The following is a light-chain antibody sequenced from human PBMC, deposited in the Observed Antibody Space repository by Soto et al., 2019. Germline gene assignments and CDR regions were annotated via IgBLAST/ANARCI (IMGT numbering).Light chain of an antibody. J-gene: IGKJ1*01. CDR3: HQYNYWPT. CDR2: GAS. Sequence: EIVMTQSPDILSVSPGERATLSFRASQSVSSNLAWYQQKPGQSPRLLIYGASTRATGIPVRFSGSGSGTEFTLTISSLQSEDFAVYYCHQYNYWPTFGQGTKVDI. CDR1: QSVSSN. V-gene: IGKV3-15*01.